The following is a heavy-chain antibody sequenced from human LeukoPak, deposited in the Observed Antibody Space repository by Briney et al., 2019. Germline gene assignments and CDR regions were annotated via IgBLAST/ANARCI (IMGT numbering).Heavy chain of an antibody. CDR1: GYSFTSYW. CDR2: IYPGDSDT. Sequence: GESLKISCKGSGYSFTSYWIGWVRQMPGKGLEWMGIIYPGDSDTRYSPSFQGQVTVSADKSISTAYLQWSSLKASDTAMYYCARQDSGYYDSSGYYQRGYWFDPWGQGTLVTVSS. D-gene: IGHD3-22*01. J-gene: IGHJ5*02. V-gene: IGHV5-51*01. CDR3: ARQDSGYYDSSGYYQRGYWFDP.